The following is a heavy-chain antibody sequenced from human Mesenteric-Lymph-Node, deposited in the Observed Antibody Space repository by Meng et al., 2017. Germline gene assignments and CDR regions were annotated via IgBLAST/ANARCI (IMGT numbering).Heavy chain of an antibody. CDR2: MSGSGRSI. CDR1: GFTFRSYD. CDR3: ARDYDSSGYYYLHYYYYYGMDV. J-gene: IGHJ6*02. Sequence: GESLKISCAASGFTFRSYDMNWVRQAPGKGLEWVSGMSGSGRSIYYADSVKGRFTISRDNAKNSLYLQMNSLRAEDTAVYYCARDYDSSGYYYLHYYYYYGMDVWGQGTTVTVSS. V-gene: IGHV3-23*01. D-gene: IGHD3-22*01.